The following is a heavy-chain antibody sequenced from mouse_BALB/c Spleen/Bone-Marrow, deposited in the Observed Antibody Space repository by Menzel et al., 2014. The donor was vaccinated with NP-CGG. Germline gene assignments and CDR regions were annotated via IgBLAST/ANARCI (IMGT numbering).Heavy chain of an antibody. CDR3: ARGENWDDFDY. V-gene: IGHV1-7*01. D-gene: IGHD4-1*01. Sequence: VQLQESGAELAKPGASVKMSCKASGYTFSSYWMHWVKQRPGQGLEWIGYINPSTGYTEYNQKFKDKATLTADKSSSTAYMQLSSLTSEDSAVYYCARGENWDDFDYWGQGTTLTVSS. CDR1: GYTFSSYW. CDR2: INPSTGYT. J-gene: IGHJ2*01.